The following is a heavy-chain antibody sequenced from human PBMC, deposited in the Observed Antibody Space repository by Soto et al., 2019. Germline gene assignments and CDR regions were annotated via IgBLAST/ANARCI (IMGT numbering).Heavy chain of an antibody. D-gene: IGHD2-15*01. CDR2: IYYSGST. V-gene: IGHV4-59*01. CDR1: GGSISSYY. CDR3: ARGLGYCSGGSCYPYYFDY. J-gene: IGHJ4*02. Sequence: SETLSLTCTVSGGSISSYYWSWIRQPPGKGLEWIGYIYYSGSTNYNPSLKSRVTISVDTSKNQFSLKLSSVTAADTAVYYCARGLGYCSGGSCYPYYFDYWGQGTRVTVS.